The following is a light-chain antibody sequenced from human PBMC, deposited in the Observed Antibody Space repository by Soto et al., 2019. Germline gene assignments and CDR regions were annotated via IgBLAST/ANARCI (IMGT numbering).Light chain of an antibody. J-gene: IGKJ1*01. Sequence: AVQLTQSPSSLSASVGDRVTITCRASQGIRTDLGWYQQSPGKAPKVLIVGASTLQSGVPSRFSGSGSGTEFTLTISSLQPDDFATYYCQQFNTSPWTFGQGTKVDIK. CDR3: QQFNTSPWT. CDR1: QGIRTD. V-gene: IGKV1-6*01. CDR2: GAS.